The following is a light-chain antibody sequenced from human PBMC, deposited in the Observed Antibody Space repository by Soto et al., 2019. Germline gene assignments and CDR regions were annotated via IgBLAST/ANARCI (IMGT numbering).Light chain of an antibody. Sequence: QSVLTQPPSASGTHGQRVTISCSGSSSNIGSNYVYWYQQLPGTAPKLLIYRNNQRPSGVPDRFSGSKSGTSASLAISGLRSEDEADYYCAAWDDSLSGPLYVFGTGTKVTVL. J-gene: IGLJ1*01. V-gene: IGLV1-47*01. CDR3: AAWDDSLSGPLYV. CDR1: SSNIGSNY. CDR2: RNN.